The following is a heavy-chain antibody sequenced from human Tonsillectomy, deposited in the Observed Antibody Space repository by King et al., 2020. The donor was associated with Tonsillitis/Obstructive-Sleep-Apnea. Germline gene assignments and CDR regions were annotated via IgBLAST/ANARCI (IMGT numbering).Heavy chain of an antibody. Sequence: VQLVESGGGVVQPGRSLRLSCAASGFTFSSYGMHWVRQAPGKGLEWVAVIWYDGSNKYYADSVKGRFTISRDNSRNTLYLQMNSLRAEDTAVYYCARRDCSSTSCYHADYWGQGTLVTVSS. CDR3: ARRDCSSTSCYHADY. J-gene: IGHJ4*02. CDR1: GFTFSSYG. D-gene: IGHD2-2*01. V-gene: IGHV3-33*01. CDR2: IWYDGSNK.